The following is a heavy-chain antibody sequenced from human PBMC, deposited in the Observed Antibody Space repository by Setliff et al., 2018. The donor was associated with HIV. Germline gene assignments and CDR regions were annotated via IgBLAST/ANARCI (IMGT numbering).Heavy chain of an antibody. J-gene: IGHJ4*02. CDR3: AILTSAYTNTWYPGFDY. V-gene: IGHV3-21*01. CDR2: TSSSDSI. Sequence: GGSLRLSCAASGSTFSDYGVRWVRQAPGKGLEWVAVTSSSDSIYYVDSLKGRFTVSRDDARNSLYLQMNSLRAEDSAVYYCAILTSAYTNTWYPGFDYWGQGTLVTVSS. CDR1: GSTFSDYG. D-gene: IGHD3-9*01.